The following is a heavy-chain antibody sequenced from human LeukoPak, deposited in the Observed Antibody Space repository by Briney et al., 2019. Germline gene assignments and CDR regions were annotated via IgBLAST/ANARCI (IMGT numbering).Heavy chain of an antibody. CDR2: IDQDGSEK. V-gene: IGHV3-7*01. Sequence: GGSLRLSCAVSGSTSSRNFMSWVRQTPEKGLEWVANIDQDGSEKNYVDSVKGRFTISRDNAKNSLFLQMNSLRAEDTAIYYCASGSGWESGYWGQGTLVTVSS. CDR3: ASGSGWESGY. CDR1: GSTSSRNF. J-gene: IGHJ4*02. D-gene: IGHD3-10*01.